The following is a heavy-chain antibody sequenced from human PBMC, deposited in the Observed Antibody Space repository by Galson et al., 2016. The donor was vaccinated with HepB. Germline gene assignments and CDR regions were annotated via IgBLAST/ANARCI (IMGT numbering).Heavy chain of an antibody. CDR2: IIPVVGVA. V-gene: IGHV1-69*10. D-gene: IGHD6-6*01. Sequence: SVKVSCKASGGMFSGFAIHWVRQAPGQGLEWMGGIIPVVGVANYTQKFQGRVTMTADRSTTTAYMELRGLTSGGTAIYFCARSPPIVAARQGWFNPWGQGTLVTVTS. CDR3: ARSPPIVAARQGWFNP. J-gene: IGHJ5*01. CDR1: GGMFSGFA.